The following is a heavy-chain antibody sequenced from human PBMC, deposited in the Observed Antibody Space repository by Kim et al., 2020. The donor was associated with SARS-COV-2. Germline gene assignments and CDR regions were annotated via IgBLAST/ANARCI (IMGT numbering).Heavy chain of an antibody. Sequence: ASVKVSCKASGYTFTSYYMHWVRQAPGQGLEWMGITNPSGGSTSYAQKFQGRVTMTRDTSTSTVYMELSSLRSEDTAVYYCASEGYCSGGSCYLGPNYYYGMDVWGQGTTVTVSS. CDR2: TNPSGGST. V-gene: IGHV1-46*01. CDR3: ASEGYCSGGSCYLGPNYYYGMDV. J-gene: IGHJ6*02. D-gene: IGHD2-15*01. CDR1: GYTFTSYY.